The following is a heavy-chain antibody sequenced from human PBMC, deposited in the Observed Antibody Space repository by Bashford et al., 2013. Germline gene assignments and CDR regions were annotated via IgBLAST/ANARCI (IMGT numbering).Heavy chain of an antibody. V-gene: IGHV1-46*01. CDR2: INPSGGST. D-gene: IGHD3-22*01. J-gene: IGHJ3*02. CDR3: ATALLYYYDSSGNDAFDI. CDR1: GYTFTSYY. Sequence: VASVKVSCKASGYTFTSYYMHWVRQAPGQGLEWMGIINPSGGSTSYAQKFQGRVTMTRDTSTSTVYMELSSLRSEDTAVYYCATALLYYYDSSGNDAFDIWGQGTMVTVSS.